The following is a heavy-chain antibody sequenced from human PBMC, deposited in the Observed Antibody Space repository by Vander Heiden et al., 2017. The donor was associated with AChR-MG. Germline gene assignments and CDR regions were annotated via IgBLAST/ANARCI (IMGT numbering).Heavy chain of an antibody. J-gene: IGHJ4*02. D-gene: IGHD1-26*01. V-gene: IGHV3-30*04. CDR3: ARNAYPLAGTTLDY. CDR1: GFNLSNYA. Sequence: QVRLVESGGGLVQPARSLRLSCAASGFNLSNYARHWVRQAPGKGLEWVAVTSYDGSDTYYADSVKGRFTISRDNSKNTLQLQMNSLRVEDTAFYYCARNAYPLAGTTLDYWGRGTLVTVAS. CDR2: TSYDGSDT.